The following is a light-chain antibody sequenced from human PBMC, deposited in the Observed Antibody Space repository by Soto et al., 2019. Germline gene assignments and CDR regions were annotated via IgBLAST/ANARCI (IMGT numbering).Light chain of an antibody. J-gene: IGKJ5*01. CDR1: QSVGNN. CDR3: QQYNGWPIT. CDR2: GAS. V-gene: IGKV3-15*01. Sequence: EIVLTQSPCTLSFSPGERGTLSCRASQSVGNNLAWHQQKPGQAPRLLIYGASTRATGFPARFSGSGSGTEFTLTISSLQSEDFAVYYCQQYNGWPITFGQGTRLEI.